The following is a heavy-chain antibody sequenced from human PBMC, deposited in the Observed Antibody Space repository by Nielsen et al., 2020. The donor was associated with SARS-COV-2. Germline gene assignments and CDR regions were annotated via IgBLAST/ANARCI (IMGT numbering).Heavy chain of an antibody. V-gene: IGHV3-23*01. CDR3: ARDEGLWFGELGSLPDY. Sequence: GESLKISCAASGFTLSSQWMGWVRQAPGKGLEWVSGISWNSGSIGYADSVKGRFTISRDNSKNTLYLQMNSLRAEDTAVYYCARDEGLWFGELGSLPDYWGQGTLVTVSS. CDR2: ISWNSGSI. CDR1: GFTLSSQW. D-gene: IGHD3-10*01. J-gene: IGHJ4*02.